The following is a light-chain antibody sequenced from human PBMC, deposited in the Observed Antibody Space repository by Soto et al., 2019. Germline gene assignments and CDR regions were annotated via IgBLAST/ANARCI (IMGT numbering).Light chain of an antibody. CDR3: RQYGTYSRT. Sequence: DLQMTQSPSSLSASVGDRVTITCRASQIINTWLAWYQQKPGKAPKLLIYRASNLVNGVPSRFSGSGSGTEFTLTISSLEPDDFSIYYWRQYGTYSRTFGPGTKVDL. J-gene: IGKJ3*01. CDR1: QIINTW. V-gene: IGKV1-5*03. CDR2: RAS.